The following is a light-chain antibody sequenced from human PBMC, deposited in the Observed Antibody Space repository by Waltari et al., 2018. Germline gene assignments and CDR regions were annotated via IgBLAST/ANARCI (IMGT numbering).Light chain of an antibody. CDR3: GVWDDSLTSEV. V-gene: IGLV2-14*01. Sequence: QSALTKPASVSGSPGQSITLSSAGTPNDLWRQNSVSSYQLHPGPAPPLLIYEASKRPSGISDRFSGSRSGTSSTLGIAGLQTGDEADYYCGVWDDSLTSEVFGTGTKVAVL. CDR1: PNDLWRQNS. J-gene: IGLJ1*01. CDR2: EAS.